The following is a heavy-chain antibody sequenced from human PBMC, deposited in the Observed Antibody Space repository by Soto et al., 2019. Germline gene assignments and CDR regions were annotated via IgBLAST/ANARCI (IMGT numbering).Heavy chain of an antibody. CDR3: ARETYLGYCSGGSCSPNYYYGMDV. V-gene: IGHV3-53*01. J-gene: IGHJ6*02. CDR1: GLTVSSNY. D-gene: IGHD2-15*01. Sequence: PGGSLRLSCAASGLTVSSNYMSWVRQAPGKGLEWVSVIYSGGSTYYADSVKGRFTISRDNSKNTLYLQMNSLRAEDTAVYYCARETYLGYCSGGSCSPNYYYGMDVWGQGTTVTVSS. CDR2: IYSGGST.